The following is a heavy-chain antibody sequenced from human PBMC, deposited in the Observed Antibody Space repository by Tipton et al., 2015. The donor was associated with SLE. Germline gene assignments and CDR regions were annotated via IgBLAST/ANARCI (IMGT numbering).Heavy chain of an antibody. CDR2: IYTSGST. CDR1: GGSINSYS. D-gene: IGHD6-13*01. Sequence: TLSLTCTVSGGSINSYSWSWIRQPPGKGLEWIGYIYTSGSTNYNPSLKSRVTISVDTSKNQFSLKLSSVTAADTAVYYCARDIAAAGIFDYWGQGTLVTVSS. V-gene: IGHV4-4*08. CDR3: ARDIAAAGIFDY. J-gene: IGHJ4*02.